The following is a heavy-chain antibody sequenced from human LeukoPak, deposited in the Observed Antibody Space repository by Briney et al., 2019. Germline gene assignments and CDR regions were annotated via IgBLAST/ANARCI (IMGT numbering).Heavy chain of an antibody. Sequence: ASVKVSCKASGGTFSSYAISWVRQAPGQGLEWMGWISPYNGNTNYAQKLQGRVTMTTDTSTSTAYMELRSLRSDDTAVYYCATFDRYSNSWYFFSWGQGTLVTVSS. V-gene: IGHV1-18*01. J-gene: IGHJ4*02. CDR3: ATFDRYSNSWYFFS. CDR1: GGTFSSYA. D-gene: IGHD6-13*01. CDR2: ISPYNGNT.